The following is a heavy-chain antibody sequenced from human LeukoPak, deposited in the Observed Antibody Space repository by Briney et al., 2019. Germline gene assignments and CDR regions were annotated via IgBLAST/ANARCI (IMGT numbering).Heavy chain of an antibody. Sequence: GGSLRLSCAASGFTFSDYYMSWIRQAPGKGLEWVSAISDTGTTYYADSVKGRFTISRDNSKNTLYLQMNSLRDDDTAIYYCAKSRDSSWSFYFDYWGQGSLVTVSS. V-gene: IGHV3-23*01. CDR2: ISDTGTT. CDR1: GFTFSDYY. CDR3: AKSRDSSWSFYFDY. J-gene: IGHJ4*02. D-gene: IGHD6-13*01.